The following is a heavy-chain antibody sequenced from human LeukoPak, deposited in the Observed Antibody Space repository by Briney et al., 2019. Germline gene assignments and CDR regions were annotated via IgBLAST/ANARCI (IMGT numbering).Heavy chain of an antibody. V-gene: IGHV5-51*01. Sequence: GESLKISCKGSGYSFTSYWIGWVRQMPGKGLEWMGIIYPGDSDTRYSPSFQGQVTISADKSISTAYLQWSSLKASDTAMYYCARGGAYIAVAGTYYHGMEVWGQGTKVTVS. CDR1: GYSFTSYW. CDR3: ARGGAYIAVAGTYYHGMEV. D-gene: IGHD6-19*01. CDR2: IYPGDSDT. J-gene: IGHJ6*02.